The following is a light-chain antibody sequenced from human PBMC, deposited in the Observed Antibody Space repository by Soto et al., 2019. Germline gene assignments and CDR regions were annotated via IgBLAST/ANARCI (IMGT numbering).Light chain of an antibody. Sequence: DIQMTQSPSSLSASVGDRVTITCRASQSISSYLNWYQQKPGKAPKLLIYAASSLQSGVPSRFSGSGSGTDFTLTISSVQPEDFATYYCQQSYSTPRTFGQGTKVDIK. J-gene: IGKJ1*01. V-gene: IGKV1-39*01. CDR2: AAS. CDR1: QSISSY. CDR3: QQSYSTPRT.